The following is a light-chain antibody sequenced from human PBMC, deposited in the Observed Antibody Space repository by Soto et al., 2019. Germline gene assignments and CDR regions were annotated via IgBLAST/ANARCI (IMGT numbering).Light chain of an antibody. CDR3: QQDYSNPWT. Sequence: DIQMTQSPSSLSASVGDRVTITCRASQSVNTYLHWYQQKAGQAPKLLIYAASNLQSGVPSRFSGRGSGTDFTLTIETLQPEDFATYYCQQDYSNPWTFGQGTKVDIK. CDR2: AAS. J-gene: IGKJ1*01. CDR1: QSVNTY. V-gene: IGKV1-39*01.